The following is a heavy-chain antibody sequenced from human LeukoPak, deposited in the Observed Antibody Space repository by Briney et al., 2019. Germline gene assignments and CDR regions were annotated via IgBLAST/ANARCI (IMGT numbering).Heavy chain of an antibody. CDR1: TGSISSYY. CDR3: ARGDIIRGDYNWFDP. Sequence: PSETLSLTCTVSTGSISSYYCSWIRQPAGKGLEYIGRIYSSGSTNYSPSLKSRVTMSVDTSKNQFALKLTSVTPADTAVYYCARGDIIRGDYNWFDPWGQGILVSVSS. J-gene: IGHJ5*02. V-gene: IGHV4-4*07. D-gene: IGHD3-10*01. CDR2: IYSSGST.